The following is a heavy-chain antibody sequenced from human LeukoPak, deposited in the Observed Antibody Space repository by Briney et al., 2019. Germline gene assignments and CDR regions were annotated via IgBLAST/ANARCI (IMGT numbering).Heavy chain of an antibody. CDR1: GFSVSTNY. Sequence: GGSLRLSCAASGFSVSTNYMTWVRQAPGKGLEWVSLLYASGTTQYADSVKGRFTISRDSSKNTLYLQMNNLRIEDTAVYYCARFPSSVSFHPVDYWGQGTLVTVSS. J-gene: IGHJ4*02. CDR3: ARFPSSVSFHPVDY. CDR2: LYASGTT. D-gene: IGHD3-22*01. V-gene: IGHV3-66*01.